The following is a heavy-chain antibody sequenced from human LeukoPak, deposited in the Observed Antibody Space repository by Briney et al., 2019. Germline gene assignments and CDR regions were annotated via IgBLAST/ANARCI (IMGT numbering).Heavy chain of an antibody. J-gene: IGHJ4*02. CDR3: ASGCYDSSGYSNFDY. CDR1: GGSISSGTYY. CDR2: TYYSGST. Sequence: SETLSLTCTVSGGSISSGTYYWGWIRQPPGRGLEWIGSTYYSGSTYYNPSLKSRATITADTSKNQFSLKLSSVTAADTAVYYCASGCYDSSGYSNFDYWGQGTLVTVSS. D-gene: IGHD3-22*01. V-gene: IGHV4-39*01.